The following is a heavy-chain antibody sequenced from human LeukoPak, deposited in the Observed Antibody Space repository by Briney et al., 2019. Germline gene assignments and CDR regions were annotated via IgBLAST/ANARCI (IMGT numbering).Heavy chain of an antibody. CDR3: AKDHSGYSSGYLDY. D-gene: IGHD6-19*01. V-gene: IGHV3-7*03. Sequence: GGSLRLSCEGSAFIFSGHWMNWVRQTPGKGLEWVASIKEDGSERQYVDSVKGRFSISRDNTKGSLFLQLNSLRAEDTAVYYCAKDHSGYSSGYLDYWGQGTLVTVSS. J-gene: IGHJ4*02. CDR2: IKEDGSER. CDR1: AFIFSGHW.